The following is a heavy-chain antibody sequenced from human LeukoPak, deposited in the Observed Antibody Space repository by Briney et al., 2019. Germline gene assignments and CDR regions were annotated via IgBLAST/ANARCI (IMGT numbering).Heavy chain of an antibody. V-gene: IGHV3-30*04. J-gene: IGHJ5*02. CDR1: GFTFSSYA. CDR3: ARDSSGWYHWFDP. Sequence: PGGSLRLSCAASGFTFSSYAMHWVRQAPGKGLEWVALMSFDASNLYYADSVRGRFTISRDNSKNTLYLQMNSLRVEDTAVYYCARDSSGWYHWFDPWGQGTLVTVSS. CDR2: MSFDASNL. D-gene: IGHD6-19*01.